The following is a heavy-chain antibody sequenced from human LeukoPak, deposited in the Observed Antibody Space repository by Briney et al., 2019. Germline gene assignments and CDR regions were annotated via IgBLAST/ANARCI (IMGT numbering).Heavy chain of an antibody. V-gene: IGHV3-23*01. CDR2: LSGSGYNT. CDR3: AKDPYGTRYFDY. Sequence: GGSLRLSCAASGLTFSSHALSWVRQAPGKELEWVSSLSGSGYNTYYADSVKGRFTISRDNSKNTVYLQMNSLRAEDTAVYYCAKDPYGTRYFDYWGQGTLVTVSS. D-gene: IGHD2-2*01. CDR1: GLTFSSHA. J-gene: IGHJ4*02.